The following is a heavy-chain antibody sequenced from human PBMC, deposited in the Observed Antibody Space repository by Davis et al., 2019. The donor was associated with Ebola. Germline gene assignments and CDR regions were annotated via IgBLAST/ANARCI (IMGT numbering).Heavy chain of an antibody. V-gene: IGHV3-30*18. Sequence: GGSLRLSCAASGFTFSNYGMHWVRQAPGKGLEWVAVISYDGSNKYYADSVKGRFTISRDNSKNTLYLQMNNLRAEDTAVYYCAKDRDTFGVATIKGGSYYYFYYGMDVWGKGTTVTVSS. J-gene: IGHJ6*04. CDR2: ISYDGSNK. D-gene: IGHD5-12*01. CDR1: GFTFSNYG. CDR3: AKDRDTFGVATIKGGSYYYFYYGMDV.